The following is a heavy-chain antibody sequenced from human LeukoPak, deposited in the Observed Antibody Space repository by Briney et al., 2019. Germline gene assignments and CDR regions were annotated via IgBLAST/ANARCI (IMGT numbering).Heavy chain of an antibody. V-gene: IGHV1-8*02. CDR3: AREVFKGYYYGMDV. D-gene: IGHD1-14*01. Sequence: ASVKVSCKASGGTFSSYAISWVRQAPGQGLEWMGWMNPNSGNTGYAQKFQGRVTMTRNTSISTAYMELSSLRSEDTAVYYCAREVFKGYYYGMDVWGQGTTVTVSS. J-gene: IGHJ6*02. CDR1: GGTFSSYA. CDR2: MNPNSGNT.